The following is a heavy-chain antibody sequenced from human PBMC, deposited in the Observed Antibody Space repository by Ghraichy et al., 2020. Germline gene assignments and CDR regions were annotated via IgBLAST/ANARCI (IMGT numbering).Heavy chain of an antibody. D-gene: IGHD5-18*01. Sequence: SETLSLTCTVSGGSISSYYWSWIRQPPGKGPEWIGYIYYSGSTNYNPSLKSRVTISVDTSKNQFSLKLSSVTAADTAVYYCARVVDTATGFDYWGQGTLVTVSS. CDR2: IYYSGST. CDR1: GGSISSYY. V-gene: IGHV4-59*01. CDR3: ARVVDTATGFDY. J-gene: IGHJ4*02.